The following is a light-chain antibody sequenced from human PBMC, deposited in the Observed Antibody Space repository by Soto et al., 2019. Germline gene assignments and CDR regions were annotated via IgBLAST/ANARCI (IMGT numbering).Light chain of an antibody. CDR2: GAS. V-gene: IGKV3-15*01. CDR1: QSVRRN. Sequence: EIVMPQSPVPLSVSPGERSTLSCMASQSVRRNLAWYQQKPGQAPRLLISGASTRATGIPARFSGSGSGTEFTLTISSLQSEDFAVYYCQQYDNWPPLTFGGGTKVDIK. CDR3: QQYDNWPPLT. J-gene: IGKJ4*01.